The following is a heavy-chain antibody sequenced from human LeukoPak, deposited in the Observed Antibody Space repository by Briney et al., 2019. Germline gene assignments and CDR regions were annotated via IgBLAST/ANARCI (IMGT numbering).Heavy chain of an antibody. CDR1: GGSISSGGYY. CDR2: IYHSGST. V-gene: IGHV4-30-2*01. CDR3: ARSAVIVATNPYHYYGMDV. D-gene: IGHD5-12*01. J-gene: IGHJ6*02. Sequence: SETLSLTCTVSGGSISSGGYYWSWIRQPPGKGLEWIGYIYHSGSTYYNPSLKSRVTISVDRSKNQFSLKLSSVTAADTAVYYCARSAVIVATNPYHYYGMDVWGQGTTVTVSS.